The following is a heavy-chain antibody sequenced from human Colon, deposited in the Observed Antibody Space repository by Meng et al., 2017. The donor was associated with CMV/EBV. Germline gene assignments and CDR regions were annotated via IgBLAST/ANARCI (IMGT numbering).Heavy chain of an antibody. V-gene: IGHV3-74*01. J-gene: IGHJ6*02. CDR3: ARDGKITVIWVNGLDV. CDR1: GFTFSKYW. Sequence: GGSLRLSCAASGFTFSKYWMHWVRQAPGKGLVWVSRLNSDGSSTGYADSVKGRFTISRDNLKNTVYLEMNSLRPDDSAVYYCARDGKITVIWVNGLDVWGQGTTVTVSS. D-gene: IGHD3-22*01. CDR2: LNSDGSST.